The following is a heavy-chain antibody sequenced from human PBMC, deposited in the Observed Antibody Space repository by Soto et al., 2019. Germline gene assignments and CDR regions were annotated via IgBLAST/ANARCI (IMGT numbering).Heavy chain of an antibody. J-gene: IGHJ5*02. CDR1: GGTFSSYT. D-gene: IGHD3-16*01. CDR2: IIPILGIA. Sequence: QVQLVQSGAEVKKPGSSVKVSCKASGGTFSSYTISWVRQAPGQGLEWMGRIIPILGIANYAQKFQGRVTSTADKSTSTAYRELSSLRSEDTAVYYCARRFWGEPPPRFEPWGQGTLVTVSS. V-gene: IGHV1-69*02. CDR3: ARRFWGEPPPRFEP.